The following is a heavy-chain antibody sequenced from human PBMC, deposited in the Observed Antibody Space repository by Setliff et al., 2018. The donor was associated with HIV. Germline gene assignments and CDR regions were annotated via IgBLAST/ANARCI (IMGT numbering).Heavy chain of an antibody. J-gene: IGHJ6*03. D-gene: IGHD4-17*01. Sequence: GGSLRLSCLASGFTFTGLTFTDYNMNWVRQAPGKGLEWVSYISSSNSIYYADSVRGRFTISRDNAKSSLYLQMNSLRAEDTAVYYCARAFNDYGGLFVPYYYYYYMDVWGKGTTVTVSS. CDR2: ISSSNSI. CDR3: ARAFNDYGGLFVPYYYYYYMDV. CDR1: GFTFTGLTFTDYN. V-gene: IGHV3-48*01.